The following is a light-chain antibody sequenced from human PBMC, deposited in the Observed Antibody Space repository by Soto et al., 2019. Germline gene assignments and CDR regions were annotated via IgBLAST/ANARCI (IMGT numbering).Light chain of an antibody. CDR3: LHDYNYPRT. J-gene: IGKJ1*01. CDR1: QGIRNY. CDR2: GAS. V-gene: IGKV1-6*01. Sequence: AIQMTQSPCSLSASVGDRVTITCRASQGIRNYLGWYQQKPGKAPKLLIYGASTLQSGVPSRFSGSGSGTDFTLTIDSLQPEDFATYYCLHDYNYPRTFGQGTKVEIK.